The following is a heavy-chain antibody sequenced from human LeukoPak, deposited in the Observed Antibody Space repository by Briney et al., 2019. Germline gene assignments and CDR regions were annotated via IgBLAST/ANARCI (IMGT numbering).Heavy chain of an antibody. Sequence: SLRLSCAASGFTFDDYAMHWVRQAPGKGLEGVSGISWNSGSIGSAASVKGRFTISRDNAKNSLYLQMNSLRAEDMALYSCATLPDYYDSSGYYPFDYWGQGTLVTVSS. CDR3: ATLPDYYDSSGYYPFDY. CDR1: GFTFDDYA. V-gene: IGHV3-9*03. D-gene: IGHD3-22*01. J-gene: IGHJ4*02. CDR2: ISWNSGSI.